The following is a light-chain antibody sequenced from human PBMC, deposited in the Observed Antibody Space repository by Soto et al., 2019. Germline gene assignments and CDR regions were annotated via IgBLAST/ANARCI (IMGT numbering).Light chain of an antibody. CDR1: QSVSST. CDR2: DTS. CDR3: QYYNNWLAT. J-gene: IGKJ4*01. Sequence: IVLTQSPGTLSLSPGERATLSCRASQSVSSTFLGWYQQKPGQAPRLLIYDTSTRAPGISARFSGSGSGTEFTLTISSLQSEDFAVYFCQYYNNWLATFGGGTKVDI. V-gene: IGKV3-15*01.